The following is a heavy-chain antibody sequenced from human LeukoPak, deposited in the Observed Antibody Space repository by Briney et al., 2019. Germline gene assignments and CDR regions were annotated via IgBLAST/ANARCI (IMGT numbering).Heavy chain of an antibody. CDR3: ARVGARQVLEY. CDR2: IKQDGGEK. V-gene: IGHV3-7*01. J-gene: IGHJ4*02. D-gene: IGHD4-17*01. Sequence: GSLRLSCAASEFTFSSYWMSWVRQAPGKGLKWVANIKQDGGEKYYLDSVKGRFTVSRDNAKNSLYLQMNSLRAEDTAVYYCARVGARQVLEYWGQGTLVTVSS. CDR1: EFTFSSYW.